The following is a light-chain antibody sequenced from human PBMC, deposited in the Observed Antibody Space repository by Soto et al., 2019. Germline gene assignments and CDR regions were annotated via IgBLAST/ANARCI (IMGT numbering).Light chain of an antibody. Sequence: QSALTQPRSVSGSPGQSVSISCTGTTSDVGSYNYVSWYQQHPGKAPRLMIYDVRKRPSGVPDRFSGSKSGNTASLTISGLRAEDEADYYCCSYAGRYVWVFGGGTQLTVL. V-gene: IGLV2-11*01. CDR2: DVR. J-gene: IGLJ3*02. CDR1: TSDVGSYNY. CDR3: CSYAGRYVWV.